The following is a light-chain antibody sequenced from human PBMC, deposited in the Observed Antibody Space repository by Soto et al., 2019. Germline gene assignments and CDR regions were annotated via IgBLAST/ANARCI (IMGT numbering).Light chain of an antibody. CDR2: DAS. CDR1: RGISSN. CDR3: HQYNNWPPWT. J-gene: IGKJ1*01. Sequence: IVMTQSPATLSVSPWERSTLSCKASRGISSNLAWYQQKPGQAPRLLIYDASTRATGIPARFSGSGSGTEFTLTISSLQSEDFAVYYCHQYNNWPPWTFGQGTKVDIK. V-gene: IGKV3-15*01.